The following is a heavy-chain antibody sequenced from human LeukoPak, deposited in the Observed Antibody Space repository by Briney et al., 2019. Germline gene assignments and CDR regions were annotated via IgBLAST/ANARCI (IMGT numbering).Heavy chain of an antibody. Sequence: PGGSLRLSCAASGFTFSSYSMNWVRQAPGKGLEWVSSISSSSSYIYYADSVKGRFTISRDNAKNSLYLQIKSPRAQYTAVYYCARVFGTRITMVIDYWGQGTLVTVSS. CDR1: GFTFSSYS. CDR3: ARVFGTRITMVIDY. CDR2: ISSSSSYI. J-gene: IGHJ4*02. D-gene: IGHD3-10*01. V-gene: IGHV3-21*01.